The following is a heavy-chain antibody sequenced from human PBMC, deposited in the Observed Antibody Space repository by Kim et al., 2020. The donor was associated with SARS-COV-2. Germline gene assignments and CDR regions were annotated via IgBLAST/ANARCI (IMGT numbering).Heavy chain of an antibody. J-gene: IGHJ6*02. D-gene: IGHD2-8*02. CDR2: ISGSGGST. V-gene: IGHV3-23*01. Sequence: GGSLRLSCAASGFTFSSYAMSWVRQAPGKGLEWVSAISGSGGSTYYADSVKGRSTISRDNSKNTLYLQMNSLRAEDTAVYYCANDLGCTGGVCYTPYYYYGMDVWGQGTTVTVSS. CDR3: ANDLGCTGGVCYTPYYYYGMDV. CDR1: GFTFSSYA.